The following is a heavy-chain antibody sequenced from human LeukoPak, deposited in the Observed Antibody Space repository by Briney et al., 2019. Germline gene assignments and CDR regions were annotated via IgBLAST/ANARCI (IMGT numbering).Heavy chain of an antibody. J-gene: IGHJ4*02. CDR2: TSGGSGYI. Sequence: GGSLRLSCAASGFTFSTSSMSWVRQAPGKGLEWVSSTSGGSGYIYYADSVKGRFTLSRDTAKHSLYLQMNSLRAEDTAVYYCAREGSCSDSICLVDYWGQGSLVTVSS. V-gene: IGHV3-21*01. CDR3: AREGSCSDSICLVDY. CDR1: GFTFSTSS. D-gene: IGHD3-22*01.